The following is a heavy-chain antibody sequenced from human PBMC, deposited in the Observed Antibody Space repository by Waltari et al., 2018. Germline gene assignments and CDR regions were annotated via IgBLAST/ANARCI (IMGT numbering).Heavy chain of an antibody. CDR2: CNPRGGST. J-gene: IGHJ4*02. CDR3: ARELLEDGNDLDY. V-gene: IGHV1-46*03. CDR1: GYTFTSYY. D-gene: IGHD1-1*01. Sequence: QVQLVQSGAEVKKPGASVKVSCKASGYTFTSYYMHWVRQAPGQGLEWMGICNPRGGSTSDAQKVQGRVTMTRDTSTSTVYMGLSSLRSEDTSVYYWARELLEDGNDLDYWGQGTLVTVSS.